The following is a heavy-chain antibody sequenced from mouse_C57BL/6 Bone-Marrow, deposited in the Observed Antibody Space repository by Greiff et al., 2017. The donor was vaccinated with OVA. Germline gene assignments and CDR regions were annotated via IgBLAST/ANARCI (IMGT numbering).Heavy chain of an antibody. D-gene: IGHD2-2*01. J-gene: IGHJ2*01. CDR2: IDPETGGT. V-gene: IGHV1-15*01. Sequence: VQLQQPGAELVRPGASVTLSCKASGYTFTDYEMHWVKQTPVHGLEWIGAIDPETGGTAYNQKFKGKAILTADKSSSTAYMELRSLTSEDSAVYYCTRGLRRWGQGTTLTVAS. CDR1: GYTFTDYE. CDR3: TRGLRR.